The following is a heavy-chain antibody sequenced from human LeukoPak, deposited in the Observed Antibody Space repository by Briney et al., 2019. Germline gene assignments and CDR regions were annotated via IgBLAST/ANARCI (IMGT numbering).Heavy chain of an antibody. CDR3: ARDLSPDSSSFFFDL. CDR2: IIPILGIA. CDR1: GGTFSSYA. D-gene: IGHD6-13*01. V-gene: IGHV1-69*04. Sequence: SVKVSCKASGGTFSSYAISWVRQAPGQGHEWIGRIIPILGIANYAQKFQGRVTITADKSTSTAYMELSSLRSEDTAVYYCARDLSPDSSSFFFDLWGRGTLVTVSS. J-gene: IGHJ2*01.